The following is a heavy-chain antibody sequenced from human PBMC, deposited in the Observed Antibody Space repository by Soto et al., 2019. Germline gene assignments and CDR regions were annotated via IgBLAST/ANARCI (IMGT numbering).Heavy chain of an antibody. CDR2: IYDNGIT. D-gene: IGHD3-22*01. V-gene: IGHV4-59*12. Sequence: QVVLQESGPGLVKPSETLSLTCSVSGRSITSYYWSWVRQPPGKGLEWIGYIYDNGITSQNPSLKSSVNQATDQLQNQFPLELAAGAGADTAVYYCARTYDSNGYANEFDSWGQGILVTVTS. CDR3: ARTYDSNGYANEFDS. CDR1: GRSITSYY. J-gene: IGHJ4*02.